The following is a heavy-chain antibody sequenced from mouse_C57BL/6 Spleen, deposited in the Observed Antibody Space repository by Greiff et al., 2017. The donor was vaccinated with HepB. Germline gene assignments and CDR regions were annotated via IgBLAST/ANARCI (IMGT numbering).Heavy chain of an antibody. V-gene: IGHV1-69*01. J-gene: IGHJ4*01. CDR2: IDPSDSYT. CDR3: ARQNSYAMDY. CDR1: GYTFTSYW. Sequence: VQLQQPGAELVMPGASVKLSCKASGYTFTSYWMHWVKQRPGQGLEWIGEIDPSDSYTNYNQKFKGKSTLTVDKSSSTAYMQLSSLKSEDSAVYYCARQNSYAMDYWGQGTSVTVSS.